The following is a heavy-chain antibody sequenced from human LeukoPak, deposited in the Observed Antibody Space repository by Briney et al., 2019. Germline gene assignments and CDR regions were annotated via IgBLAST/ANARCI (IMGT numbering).Heavy chain of an antibody. CDR3: AREIRGYYAAY. D-gene: IGHD3-3*01. CDR1: GFNFVNYA. V-gene: IGHV3-30*04. CDR2: ISYDGSFQ. J-gene: IGHJ4*02. Sequence: GGSLRLSCAASGFNFVNYAMHWVRQAPGKGLDWVALISYDGSFQSYADSVKGRFTISRDSSTNTVSLQMNSLRDEDKAMYYCAREIRGYYAAYWGQGILVTVSS.